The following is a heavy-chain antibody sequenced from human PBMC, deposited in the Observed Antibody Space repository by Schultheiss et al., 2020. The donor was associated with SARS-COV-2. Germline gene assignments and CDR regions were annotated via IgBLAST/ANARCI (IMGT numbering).Heavy chain of an antibody. J-gene: IGHJ4*02. CDR3: ARARGYSYGPFDY. D-gene: IGHD5-18*01. V-gene: IGHV3-21*01. CDR2: ISSSSSYI. Sequence: GGSLRLSCAASGFTFSSYWMHWVRQAPGKGLVWVSSISSSSSYIYYADSVKGRFTISRDNAKNSLYLQMNSLRAEDTAVYYCARARGYSYGPFDYWGQGTLVTVSS. CDR1: GFTFSSYW.